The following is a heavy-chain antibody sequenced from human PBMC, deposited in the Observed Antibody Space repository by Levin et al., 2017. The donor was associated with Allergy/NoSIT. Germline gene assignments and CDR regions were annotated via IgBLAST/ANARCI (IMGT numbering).Heavy chain of an antibody. V-gene: IGHV4-59*01. CDR3: ASSSGDHAFDI. CDR2: IFYSGGT. Sequence: PSPTLSLPCPVSGDSSRSYYWSWLRPPPGKGLEWIGYIFYSGGTNYNPSLRSRVTISVDTSKNQFSLRLSSVTAADTAVYYCASSSGDHAFDIWGQGTMVTVSS. D-gene: IGHD7-27*01. J-gene: IGHJ3*02. CDR1: GDSSRSYY.